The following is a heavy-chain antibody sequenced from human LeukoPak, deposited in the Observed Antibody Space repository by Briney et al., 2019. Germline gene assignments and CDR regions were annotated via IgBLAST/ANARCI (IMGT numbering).Heavy chain of an antibody. V-gene: IGHV1-46*01. D-gene: IGHD6-19*01. J-gene: IGHJ4*02. CDR1: GYTFTSYY. CDR2: INPSGGST. Sequence: ASVKVSRKASGYTFTSYYMHWVRQAPGQGLEWMGIINPSGGSTSYAQNFQGRVTMTRDMSTSTVYMELSSLRSEDTAVYYCARTHSSGWYYFDYWGQGTLVTVSS. CDR3: ARTHSSGWYYFDY.